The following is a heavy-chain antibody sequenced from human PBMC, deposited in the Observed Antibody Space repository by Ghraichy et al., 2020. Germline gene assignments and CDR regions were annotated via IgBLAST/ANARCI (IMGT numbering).Heavy chain of an antibody. CDR1: GGSVSSGSYY. Sequence: ESLNISCTVSGGSVSSGSYYWSWIRQPPGKGLEWIGYIYYSGSTNYNPSLKSRVTISVDTSKNQFSLKLSSVTAADTAVYYCARDQDGYNSGAGWDYWGQGTLVTVSS. J-gene: IGHJ4*02. D-gene: IGHD5-24*01. CDR3: ARDQDGYNSGAGWDY. V-gene: IGHV4-61*01. CDR2: IYYSGST.